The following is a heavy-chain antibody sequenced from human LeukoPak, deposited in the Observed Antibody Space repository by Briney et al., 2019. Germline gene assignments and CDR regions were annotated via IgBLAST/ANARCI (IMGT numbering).Heavy chain of an antibody. Sequence: PGGPLRLSCAASGFTFRDFAMHWVRQAPGKGLEWVALMTYDGSRITYADSVKGRFTISRDNFRNTLHLEMSSLRTDDTAVYYCARDGVVGSRYNHYYHMDVWGKGSTVTVSS. D-gene: IGHD2-21*01. CDR3: ARDGVVGSRYNHYYHMDV. CDR2: MTYDGSRI. V-gene: IGHV3-30*04. J-gene: IGHJ6*03. CDR1: GFTFRDFA.